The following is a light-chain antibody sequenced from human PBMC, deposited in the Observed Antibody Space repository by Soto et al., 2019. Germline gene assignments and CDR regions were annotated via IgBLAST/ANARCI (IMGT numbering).Light chain of an antibody. CDR1: QSVASNY. Sequence: IMLTQSPCTLSLSPGERATLPCSASQSVASNYLAWYQQKPCQAPRLIIYGASRRATGIPDRFSGSGSGTDFTLTISRLEPEDFAVYYCQQYTGSPWTFGQGTKVDIK. CDR2: GAS. V-gene: IGKV3-20*01. CDR3: QQYTGSPWT. J-gene: IGKJ1*01.